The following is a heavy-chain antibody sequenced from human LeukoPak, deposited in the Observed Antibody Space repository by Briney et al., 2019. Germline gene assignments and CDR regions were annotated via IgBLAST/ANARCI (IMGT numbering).Heavy chain of an antibody. J-gene: IGHJ4*02. V-gene: IGHV3-64*01. Sequence: PGGSLRLSCAASGFTFSSYAIHWVRQAPGKGLEYVSSISGNGDSTFYANSVKGRFTISRDNSKNTLYLQMGSLRAEDMAVYYCARGSYEEMATKDYWGQGTLVTVSS. D-gene: IGHD5-24*01. CDR1: GFTFSSYA. CDR3: ARGSYEEMATKDY. CDR2: ISGNGDST.